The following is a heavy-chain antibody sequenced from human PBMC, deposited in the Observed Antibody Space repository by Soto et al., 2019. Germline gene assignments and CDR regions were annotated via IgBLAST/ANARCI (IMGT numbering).Heavy chain of an antibody. CDR1: GFTFSSYA. Sequence: QVQLVESGGGVVQPGRSLRLSCAASGFTFSSYAMHWVRQAPGKGLEWVAVISYDGSNKYYADSVKGRFTISRDNSKNTLYLQMNSLRAEDTAVYYCASVLGAAAGTYFDYWGQGTLVTVSS. CDR3: ASVLGAAAGTYFDY. V-gene: IGHV3-30-3*01. CDR2: ISYDGSNK. J-gene: IGHJ4*02. D-gene: IGHD6-13*01.